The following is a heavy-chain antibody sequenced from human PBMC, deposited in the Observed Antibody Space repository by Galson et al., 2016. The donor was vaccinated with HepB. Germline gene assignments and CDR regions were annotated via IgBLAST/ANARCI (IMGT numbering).Heavy chain of an antibody. CDR1: GGASSAYV. CDR2: VIPLSATT. CDR3: ARDPSLVAPNEGA. D-gene: IGHD2-15*01. V-gene: IGHV1-69*13. Sequence: SVKVSCKASGGASSAYVFSWVRQAPGQGLEWMGGVIPLSATTNYAPKFQDRLAITADESTHTAYMELSRLTSEDTAVYFCARDPSLVAPNEGAWGQGTQVTVSS. J-gene: IGHJ5*02.